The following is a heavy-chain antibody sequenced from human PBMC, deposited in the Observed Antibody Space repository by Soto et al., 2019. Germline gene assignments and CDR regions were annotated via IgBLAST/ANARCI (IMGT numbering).Heavy chain of an antibody. CDR3: AREGIIAAAGTFDY. D-gene: IGHD6-13*01. CDR1: GDSISSGNW. V-gene: IGHV4-4*02. Sequence: SETLSLTCAVSGDSISSGNWWSWVRQPPGKGLEWIGEIYHSGSTNYNPSLKSRVTISVDKSKNQFSLKLSSVTAADTAVYYCAREGIIAAAGTFDYWGQGTLVTVSS. J-gene: IGHJ4*02. CDR2: IYHSGST.